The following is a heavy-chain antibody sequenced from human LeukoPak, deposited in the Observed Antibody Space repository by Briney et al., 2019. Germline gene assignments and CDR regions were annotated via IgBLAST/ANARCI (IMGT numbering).Heavy chain of an antibody. CDR1: RYTFTSYD. Sequence: GASVKVSCKASRYTFTSYDINWVRQATGQGLEWMGWMNPNSGNTGYAQKFQGRVTMTRNTSISTAYMELSSLRSEDTAVYYCARSQWELRISYYYYYMDVWGKGTTVTVSS. CDR3: ARSQWELRISYYYYYMDV. CDR2: MNPNSGNT. D-gene: IGHD1-26*01. J-gene: IGHJ6*03. V-gene: IGHV1-8*01.